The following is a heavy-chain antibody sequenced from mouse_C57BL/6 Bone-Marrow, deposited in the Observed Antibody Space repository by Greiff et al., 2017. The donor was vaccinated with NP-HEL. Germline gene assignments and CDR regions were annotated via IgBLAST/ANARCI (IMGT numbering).Heavy chain of an antibody. D-gene: IGHD1-1*01. CDR2: IDPETGGT. J-gene: IGHJ2*01. CDR1: GYTFTDYE. Sequence: QVQLQQSGAELVRPGASVTLSCKASGYTFTDYEMHWVKQTPVHGLEWIGAIDPETGGTAYNQKFKGKAILTADKSSSTAYMELRSLTSEDSAVYYCTRYTTVAPFDYWGQGTTLTVSS. CDR3: TRYTTVAPFDY. V-gene: IGHV1-15*01.